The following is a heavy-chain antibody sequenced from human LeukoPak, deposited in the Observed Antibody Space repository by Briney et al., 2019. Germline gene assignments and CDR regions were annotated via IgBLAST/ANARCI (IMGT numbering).Heavy chain of an antibody. CDR1: GGSISSGDYY. V-gene: IGHV4-39*07. Sequence: SQTLSLTCTVSGGSISSGDYYWSWIRQPPGKGLEWIGTIYYSGSTYYNPSLKSRVTISVDTSKNQFSLKLSSVTAADTAVYYCARDPVRDTYAMDVWGQGTTVTVSS. D-gene: IGHD3-9*01. J-gene: IGHJ6*02. CDR3: ARDPVRDTYAMDV. CDR2: IYYSGST.